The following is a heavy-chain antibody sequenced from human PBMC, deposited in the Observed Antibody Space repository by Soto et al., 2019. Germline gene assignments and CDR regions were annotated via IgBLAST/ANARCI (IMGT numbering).Heavy chain of an antibody. Sequence: QVQLVQSGSEVKKPGSSVKVSCKASGGTCSSYAISWVRQAPGQGLEWMGGIIPIFGTANYAQKFQGRVTITADKSTSTAYMELSSLRSEDTAVYYCARGRDGYTAPYYFDYWGQGTLVTVSS. J-gene: IGHJ4*02. D-gene: IGHD5-12*01. CDR2: IIPIFGTA. CDR3: ARGRDGYTAPYYFDY. V-gene: IGHV1-69*06. CDR1: GGTCSSYA.